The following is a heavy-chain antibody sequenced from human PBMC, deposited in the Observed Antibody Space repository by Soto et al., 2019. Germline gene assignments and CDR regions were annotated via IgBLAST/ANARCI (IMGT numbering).Heavy chain of an antibody. CDR1: GFSFSSYA. J-gene: IGHJ3*02. Sequence: PGGSLRLSCSASGFSFSSYAMPWVRQAPGKGLEYVSAISSNGGSTYYADSVKGRFTISRDNSKNTLYLQMSSLRAEDTAVYYCVNVEYYDSRSKSYAFDIWGQGTMVTVSS. V-gene: IGHV3-64D*08. CDR3: VNVEYYDSRSKSYAFDI. CDR2: ISSNGGST. D-gene: IGHD3-22*01.